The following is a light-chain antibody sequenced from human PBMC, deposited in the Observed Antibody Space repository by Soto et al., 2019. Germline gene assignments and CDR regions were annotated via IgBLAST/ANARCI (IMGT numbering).Light chain of an antibody. CDR2: GAS. CDR1: QSVNNN. Sequence: ETLMTQSPATLSVSPGERATLSCRASQSVNNNLAWYQQKLGQAPRVLIYGASTRATGIPARFTGSGSGTEFILTITSLQSEDFAVYYCQQDNNWPRALTFGGGTKVEIK. J-gene: IGKJ4*01. CDR3: QQDNNWPRALT. V-gene: IGKV3-15*01.